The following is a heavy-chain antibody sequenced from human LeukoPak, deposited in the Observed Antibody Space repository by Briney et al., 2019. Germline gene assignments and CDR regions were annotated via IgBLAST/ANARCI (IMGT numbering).Heavy chain of an antibody. CDR3: ARIVTGYSSGWYKQEDPYYFDY. CDR2: IYYSGST. D-gene: IGHD6-19*01. Sequence: PSETLSLTCTVSGGSISSYYWSWIRQPPGKGLEWIGYIYYSGSTNYNPSLKSRVTISVDTSKNQFSLKLSSVTAADTAVYYCARIVTGYSSGWYKQEDPYYFDYWGQGTLATVSS. V-gene: IGHV4-59*01. J-gene: IGHJ4*02. CDR1: GGSISSYY.